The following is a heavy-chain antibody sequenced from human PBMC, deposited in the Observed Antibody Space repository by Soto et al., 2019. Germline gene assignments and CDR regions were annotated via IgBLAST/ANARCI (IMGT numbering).Heavy chain of an antibody. CDR2: ISAYNGNT. J-gene: IGHJ5*02. V-gene: IGHV1-18*01. D-gene: IGHD1-7*01. CDR3: ARSITGTSVSVWFDP. CDR1: GYTFTSYG. Sequence: ASVKVSCKASGYTFTSYGISWVRQAPGQGLEWMGWISAYNGNTNYAQKLQGRVTMTTDTSTSTAYMELRSLRSDDSAVYYCARSITGTSVSVWFDPWGQGTLVTVSS.